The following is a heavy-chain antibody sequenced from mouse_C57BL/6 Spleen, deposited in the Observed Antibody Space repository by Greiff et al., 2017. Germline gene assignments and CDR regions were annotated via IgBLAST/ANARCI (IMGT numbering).Heavy chain of an antibody. CDR1: GFTFSDYG. CDR3: AKRDYGSSYGYWYFDV. CDR2: ISSGSSTI. D-gene: IGHD1-1*01. J-gene: IGHJ1*03. V-gene: IGHV5-17*01. Sequence: VQLKESGGGLVKPGGSLKLSRAASGFTFSDYGMHWVRQAPEKGLEWVAYISSGSSTIYYADTVKGRFTISRDNAKNTLFLQMPSLRSEDTAMYYCAKRDYGSSYGYWYFDVWGTGTTVTVSS.